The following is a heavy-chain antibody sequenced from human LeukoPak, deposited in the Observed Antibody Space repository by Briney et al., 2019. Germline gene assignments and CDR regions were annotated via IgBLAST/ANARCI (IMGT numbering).Heavy chain of an antibody. CDR3: TTDPSLTDIVVVPAAYYYYYGMDV. CDR2: IKSKTDGGTT. D-gene: IGHD2-2*01. Sequence: GGSLRLSCAASGFTFSNAWMSWVRQAPGKGLEWVGRIKSKTDGGTTDYAAPVKGRFTISRDDSKNTLYLQMNSLETEDTAVYYCTTDPSLTDIVVVPAAYYYYYGMDVWGQGTTVTVSS. J-gene: IGHJ6*02. CDR1: GFTFSNAW. V-gene: IGHV3-15*01.